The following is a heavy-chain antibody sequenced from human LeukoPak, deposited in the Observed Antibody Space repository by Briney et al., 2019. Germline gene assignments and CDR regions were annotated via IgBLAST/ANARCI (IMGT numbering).Heavy chain of an antibody. Sequence: GGSLRLSCAASGFTFTSYSMNWVRQAPGKGLEWVSTISGGGGSTNYADSVKGRFTISRDNAKNTLHLQVSSLRAEDTALYYCAKGGATICDNWGQGTLVTVSS. CDR3: AKGGATICDN. V-gene: IGHV3-23*01. CDR2: ISGGGGST. CDR1: GFTFTSYS. D-gene: IGHD5-12*01. J-gene: IGHJ4*02.